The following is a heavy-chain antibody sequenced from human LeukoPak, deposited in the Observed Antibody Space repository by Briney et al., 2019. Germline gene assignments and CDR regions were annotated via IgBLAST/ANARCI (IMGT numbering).Heavy chain of an antibody. CDR1: GFTFSSYA. V-gene: IGHV3-30-3*01. CDR2: ISYDGSNK. J-gene: IGHJ4*02. CDR3: TGDLYQYGGYE. Sequence: GGSLRLSCAASGFTFSSYAMHWVRQAPGKGLEWVAVISYDGSNKYYADSVKGRFTISRDNSKNTLYLQMNSLRAEDTAVYYCTGDLYQYGGYEWGQGTLVTVSS. D-gene: IGHD5-12*01.